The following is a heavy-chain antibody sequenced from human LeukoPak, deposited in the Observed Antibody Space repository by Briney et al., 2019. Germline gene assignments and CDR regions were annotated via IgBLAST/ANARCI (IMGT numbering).Heavy chain of an antibody. CDR1: GGSFSGYY. J-gene: IGHJ5*02. CDR3: ARGWRITIFGVVITNWFDP. CDR2: INHSGST. V-gene: IGHV4-34*01. Sequence: SETPSLTCAVYGGSFSGYYWSWIRQPPGKGLEWIGEINHSGSTNYNPSLKSRVTISVDTSKNQFSLKLGSVTAADTAVYYCARGWRITIFGVVITNWFDPWGQGTLVTVSS. D-gene: IGHD3-3*01.